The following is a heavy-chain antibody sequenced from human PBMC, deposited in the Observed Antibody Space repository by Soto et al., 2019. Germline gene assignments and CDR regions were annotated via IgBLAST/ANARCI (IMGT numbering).Heavy chain of an antibody. Sequence: PSETLSLTCTVSGASISSNRWWAWVRLPPGKGLEWIGEIYHSGSTDSKPSLKSRVTISVDKSRNQFSLELTSVSAADTALYYCTTRFDGFGSFEYWGQGTQVTVSS. D-gene: IGHD3-10*01. CDR2: IYHSGST. J-gene: IGHJ4*02. V-gene: IGHV4-4*02. CDR1: GASISSNRW. CDR3: TTRFDGFGSFEY.